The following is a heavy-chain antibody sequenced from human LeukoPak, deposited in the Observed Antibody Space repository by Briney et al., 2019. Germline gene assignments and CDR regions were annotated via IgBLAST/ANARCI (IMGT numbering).Heavy chain of an antibody. J-gene: IGHJ4*02. CDR2: ISYDGSNK. CDR3: TQGY. CDR1: GFTFSSYG. V-gene: IGHV3-30*03. Sequence: GGSLRLSCAASGFTFSSYGMHWVRQAPGKGLEWVAVISYDGSNKYYAGSVKGRFTISRDNSKNTLYLQMNSLRAEDTAVYYCTQGYWGQGTLVTVSS.